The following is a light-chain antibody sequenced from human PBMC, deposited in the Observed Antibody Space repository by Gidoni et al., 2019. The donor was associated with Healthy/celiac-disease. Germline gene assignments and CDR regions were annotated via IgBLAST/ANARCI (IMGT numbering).Light chain of an antibody. CDR1: QSISSW. Sequence: DIQMTQSPSTLSASVGDRVTITCRASQSISSWLAWYQQKPGKATKLLIYKASSLESGVPSRFSGSGSGTEFTLTISSLHPDDFATYYCQQYNSYSYTFGQGTKLEIK. CDR3: QQYNSYSYT. V-gene: IGKV1-5*03. J-gene: IGKJ2*01. CDR2: KAS.